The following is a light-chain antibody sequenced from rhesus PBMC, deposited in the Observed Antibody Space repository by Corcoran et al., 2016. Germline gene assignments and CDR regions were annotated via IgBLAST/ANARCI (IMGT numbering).Light chain of an antibody. CDR2: AAS. V-gene: IGKV1-25*01. Sequence: DIQMTQSPSSLPASVGDRVTITCRASQGISSYLAWYQQKPGKAPKLLSYAASTLQSGVPSRFSGGGAWTDVTLTLSSLQPEDFATYYCQQHNSYPPTYGEGTKVEIK. J-gene: IGKJ1*01. CDR3: QQHNSYPPT. CDR1: QGISSY.